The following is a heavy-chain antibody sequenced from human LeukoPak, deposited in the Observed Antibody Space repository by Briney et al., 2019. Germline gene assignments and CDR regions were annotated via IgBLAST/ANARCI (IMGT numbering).Heavy chain of an antibody. Sequence: PSETLSLTCAVSGGSFSGYYWSWIRQPPGKGLEWIGEINHSGGTDSNPSLKSRVTISVDTSKNQFSLKLSSVTAADTAVYYCARHITWGGGSSGWWVDYWGQGTLVTVSS. CDR1: GGSFSGYY. V-gene: IGHV4-34*01. CDR3: ARHITWGGGSSGWWVDY. CDR2: INHSGGT. D-gene: IGHD6-19*01. J-gene: IGHJ4*02.